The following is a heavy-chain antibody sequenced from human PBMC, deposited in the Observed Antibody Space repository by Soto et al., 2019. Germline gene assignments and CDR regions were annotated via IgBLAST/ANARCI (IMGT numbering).Heavy chain of an antibody. CDR2: IYYSGST. CDR1: GGSISSSNW. Sequence: PSETLSLTCAVSGGSISSSNWWSWVRQPPGKGLEWIGYIYYSGSTYYDPSLKSRVTISVDTSKNQFSLKLSSVTAADTAVYHCARVFREDWGYHYYYGMDVWGQGTTVTVSS. CDR3: ARVFREDWGYHYYYGMDV. J-gene: IGHJ6*02. D-gene: IGHD7-27*01. V-gene: IGHV4-30-4*01.